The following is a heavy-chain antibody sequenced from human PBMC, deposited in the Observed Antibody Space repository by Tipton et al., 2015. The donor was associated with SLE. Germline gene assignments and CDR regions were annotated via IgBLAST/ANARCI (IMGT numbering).Heavy chain of an antibody. Sequence: TLSLTCAVYGGSFSGDYWTWIRQPPGKGLEWIGEINHSGSTNYNPSLKSRVTISVDTSKDQFSLKLSSVTAADTAVYYCARSLGVAGTPYYFDYWGQGTLVTVSS. D-gene: IGHD6-19*01. CDR1: GGSFSGDY. CDR2: INHSGST. V-gene: IGHV4-34*01. J-gene: IGHJ4*02. CDR3: ARSLGVAGTPYYFDY.